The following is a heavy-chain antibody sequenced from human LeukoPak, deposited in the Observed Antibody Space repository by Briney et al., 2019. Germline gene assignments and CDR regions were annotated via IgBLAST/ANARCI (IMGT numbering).Heavy chain of an antibody. D-gene: IGHD3-10*01. CDR2: IIPIFGTA. V-gene: IGHV1-69*13. Sequence: SVKVPCKASGGTFSSYAISCVRQAPGQGLEWMGGIIPIFGTANYAQKFQGRVTITADESTGTAYMELSRLRSEDTAVYYCAREGVGGSGSYSEFDYWGQGTLATVSS. CDR3: AREGVGGSGSYSEFDY. J-gene: IGHJ4*02. CDR1: GGTFSSYA.